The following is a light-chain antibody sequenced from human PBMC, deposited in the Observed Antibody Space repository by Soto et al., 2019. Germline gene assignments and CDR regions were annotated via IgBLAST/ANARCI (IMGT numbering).Light chain of an antibody. V-gene: IGKV3-15*01. CDR2: SAS. CDR3: QQYGSSGP. Sequence: EMVMTQSPATLSVSPGERATLYCRASQSVSSKLAWYQQRPGQAPRLLIYSASTRATGIPARFSGSGSGTEFTLTISRLEPEDCAVYYCQQYGSSGPLGDGTKVDIK. CDR1: QSVSSK. J-gene: IGKJ1*01.